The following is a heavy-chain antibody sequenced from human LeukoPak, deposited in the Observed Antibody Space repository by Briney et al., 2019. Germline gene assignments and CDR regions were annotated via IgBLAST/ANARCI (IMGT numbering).Heavy chain of an antibody. D-gene: IGHD6-13*01. CDR3: AREGGTSSWPYFDY. CDR2: IYTSGNT. CDR1: GGSISSYY. J-gene: IGHJ4*02. Sequence: PSETLSLTCTVSGGSISSYYWSWIRQPAGKGLEWIGRIYTSGNTNYNPSLKSRVTMSVDTSKNQFSLKLSSVTAADTAVYYCAREGGTSSWPYFDYWGQGTLVTVSS. V-gene: IGHV4-4*07.